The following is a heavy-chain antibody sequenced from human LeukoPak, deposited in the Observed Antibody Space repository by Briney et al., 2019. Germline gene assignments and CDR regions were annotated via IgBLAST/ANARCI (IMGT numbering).Heavy chain of an antibody. J-gene: IGHJ4*02. CDR2: ISYDGSNK. CDR3: ARGRWLQARGPSFDY. Sequence: GGSLRLSCAASGFTFSSYAMHWVRQAPGKGLEWVAVISYDGSNKYYADSVKGRFTISRGNSKNTLYLQMNSLRAEDTAVYYCARGRWLQARGPSFDYWGQGTLVTVSS. CDR1: GFTFSSYA. D-gene: IGHD5-24*01. V-gene: IGHV3-30-3*01.